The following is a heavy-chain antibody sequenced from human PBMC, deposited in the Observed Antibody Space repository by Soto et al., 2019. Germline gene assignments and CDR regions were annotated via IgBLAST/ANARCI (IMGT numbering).Heavy chain of an antibody. V-gene: IGHV4-4*07. Sequence: PSETLSLTCTVSGDSINSYYWSWIRQPAGKGLEWIGRIYTSGSTNYNPSLKSRVTMSVDTSKNQFSLKLNSVTAADTAVYYRARELMTYYDFWSGSNPAGMDVWGQGTTVTSP. CDR2: IYTSGST. CDR3: ARELMTYYDFWSGSNPAGMDV. J-gene: IGHJ6*02. CDR1: GDSINSYY. D-gene: IGHD3-3*01.